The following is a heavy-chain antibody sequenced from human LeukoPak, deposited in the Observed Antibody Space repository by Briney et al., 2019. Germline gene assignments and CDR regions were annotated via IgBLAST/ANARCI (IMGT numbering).Heavy chain of an antibody. CDR3: ARDYKYYDSSGYCIDY. Sequence: GASVKVSCKASGYTFTGYYMHWVRQAPGQGLEWMGWINPNSGGTNHAQKFQGRVTMTRDTSISTAYMELSRLRSDDTAVYYCARDYKYYDSSGYCIDYWGQGTLVTVSS. J-gene: IGHJ4*02. V-gene: IGHV1-2*02. D-gene: IGHD3-22*01. CDR1: GYTFTGYY. CDR2: INPNSGGT.